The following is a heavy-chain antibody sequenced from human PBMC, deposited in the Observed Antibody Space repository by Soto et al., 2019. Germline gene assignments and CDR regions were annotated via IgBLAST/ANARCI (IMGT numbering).Heavy chain of an antibody. D-gene: IGHD3-22*01. V-gene: IGHV3-48*01. CDR1: GFTLSTSS. Sequence: EVQLVESGGMLVQPGGSLRLSCAASGFTLSTSSMNWVRQAPGKGLEWISYIRRYTSVTAYADSVKGRFTISRDSAKNSLYLQMDSLRVEDTAVYGCGKVADSGYYSVDRWGQGTLVTVSS. J-gene: IGHJ5*02. CDR2: IRRYTSVT. CDR3: GKVADSGYYSVDR.